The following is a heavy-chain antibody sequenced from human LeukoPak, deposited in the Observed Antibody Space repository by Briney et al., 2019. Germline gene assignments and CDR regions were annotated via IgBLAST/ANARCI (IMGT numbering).Heavy chain of an antibody. CDR1: GFTFSSYA. CDR3: TRRGYSPFDY. V-gene: IGHV3-23*01. CDR2: ISDSGGST. Sequence: GGSLRLSCAASGFTFSSYAMSWVRQAPGQGLEWVSAISDSGGSTYYADSVKGRFTISRDDSKNTLYLQMNSLKTEDTAVYYCTRRGYSPFDYWGQGTLVTVSS. J-gene: IGHJ4*02. D-gene: IGHD5-18*01.